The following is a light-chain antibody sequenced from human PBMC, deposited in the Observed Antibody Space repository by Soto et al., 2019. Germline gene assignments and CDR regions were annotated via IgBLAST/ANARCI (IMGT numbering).Light chain of an antibody. V-gene: IGKV3-11*01. CDR3: LHRSDWPPGIT. CDR2: DAS. J-gene: IGKJ5*01. Sequence: VLTQSPATLSLSPGERATLSCRASQSITTYLAWYQQRPGQAPRLLISDASNRVPGVPVRFSGSGSGTDFTLTITSLEPEDFAVYYCLHRSDWPPGITFGHGTRLDSK. CDR1: QSITTY.